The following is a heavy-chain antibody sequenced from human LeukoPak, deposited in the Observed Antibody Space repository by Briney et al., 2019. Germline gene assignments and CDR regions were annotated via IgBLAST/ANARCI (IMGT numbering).Heavy chain of an antibody. Sequence: PSETLSLTCAVYGGSFSGYYWSWIRQPPGKGLEWIGEINHSGSTNYNPSLKSRVTISVDTSKNQFSLKLSSVTAADTAVYYCARVPRYDSSGYRRRGQGTLVTVSS. CDR1: GGSFSGYY. D-gene: IGHD3-22*01. CDR3: ARVPRYDSSGYRR. J-gene: IGHJ4*02. V-gene: IGHV4-34*01. CDR2: INHSGST.